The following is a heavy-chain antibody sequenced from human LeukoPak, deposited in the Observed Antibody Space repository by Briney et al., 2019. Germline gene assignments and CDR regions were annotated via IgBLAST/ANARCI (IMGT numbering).Heavy chain of an antibody. CDR3: AKDLRQWELPDY. CDR2: IRYDGSNK. CDR1: GFTFSSYG. V-gene: IGHV3-30*02. D-gene: IGHD1-26*01. J-gene: IGHJ4*02. Sequence: TGGSLRLSCAASGFTFSSYGMHWVRQAPGKGLEWVAFIRYDGSNKYYADSVKGRFTISRDNSKNTLYLQMNSLRAEDTAAYYCAKDLRQWELPDYWGQGTLVTVSS.